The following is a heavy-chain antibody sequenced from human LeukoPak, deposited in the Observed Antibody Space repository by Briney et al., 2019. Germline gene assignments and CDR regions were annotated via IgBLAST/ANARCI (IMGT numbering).Heavy chain of an antibody. Sequence: SETLSLTCAVSGGSISSGGYSWSWIRQPPGKGLEWIGYIYHSGSTYYNPSLKSRVTISVDTSKNQFSLKLSSVTAADTAVYYCARGGTITMVRGVIVPYFDYWGQGTLVTVSS. CDR2: IYHSGST. D-gene: IGHD3-10*01. J-gene: IGHJ4*02. CDR1: GGSISSGGYS. CDR3: ARGGTITMVRGVIVPYFDY. V-gene: IGHV4-30-2*01.